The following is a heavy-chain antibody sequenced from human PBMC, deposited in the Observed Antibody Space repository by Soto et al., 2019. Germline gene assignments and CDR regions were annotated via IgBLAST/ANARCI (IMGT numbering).Heavy chain of an antibody. D-gene: IGHD3-9*01. CDR3: ARTILTGYLDAFDI. V-gene: IGHV1-8*01. J-gene: IGHJ3*02. Sequence: QVQLVQSGAEVKKPGASVKVSCKASGYTFTSYDINWVRQATGQGLEWMGWMNPNSGNTGYAQKFQGRVTMTRNTSVSTAYMELSSLRSEDTAVYYCARTILTGYLDAFDIWGQGTMVTVSS. CDR1: GYTFTSYD. CDR2: MNPNSGNT.